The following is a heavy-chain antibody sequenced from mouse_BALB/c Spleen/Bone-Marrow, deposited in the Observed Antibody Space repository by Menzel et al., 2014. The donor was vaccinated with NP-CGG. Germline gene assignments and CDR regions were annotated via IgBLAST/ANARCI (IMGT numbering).Heavy chain of an antibody. V-gene: IGHV1-66*01. J-gene: IGHJ2*01. CDR1: GYSFTSYY. D-gene: IGHD4-1*01. CDR3: VRDWDEYYFDY. Sequence: VQLQQSGPELVKPGASVKMSCKASGYSFTSYYIHWVKQRPGQGLEWIGWIFPGSDNTKYNEKFKGKATLTADTSSSTAYMHLGSLTSEDSAVYFCVRDWDEYYFDYWGQGTTLTVSS. CDR2: IFPGSDNT.